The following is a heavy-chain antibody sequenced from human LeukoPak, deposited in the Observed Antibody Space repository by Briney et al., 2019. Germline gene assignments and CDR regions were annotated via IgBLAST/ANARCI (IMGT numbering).Heavy chain of an antibody. D-gene: IGHD1-26*01. CDR3: ARLKVGATPFDY. CDR2: ISACNGNT. V-gene: IGHV1-18*01. CDR1: GYTFTSYG. Sequence: GASVKVSCKASGYTFTSYGISWVRQAPGQGLEWMGWISACNGNTNYAQKLQGRVTMTTDTSTSTDYMELRSLRSDDTAVYYCARLKVGATPFDYWGQGTLVTVSS. J-gene: IGHJ4*02.